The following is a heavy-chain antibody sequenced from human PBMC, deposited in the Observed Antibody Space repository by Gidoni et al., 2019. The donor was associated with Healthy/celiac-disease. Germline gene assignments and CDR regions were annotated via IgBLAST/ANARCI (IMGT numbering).Heavy chain of an antibody. CDR3: AREVAGGTTDY. D-gene: IGHD2-15*01. V-gene: IGHV3-30-3*01. CDR2: ISYDGSNK. CDR1: GLTFSSYA. Sequence: VQLVPSGGGVVQPEMSLRLSCAASGLTFSSYAMHWVRQAPGKGLEWVAVISYDGSNKYYADSVKGRFTISRDNSKNTLYLQMNSLRAEDTAVYYCAREVAGGTTDYWGQGTLVTVSS. J-gene: IGHJ4*02.